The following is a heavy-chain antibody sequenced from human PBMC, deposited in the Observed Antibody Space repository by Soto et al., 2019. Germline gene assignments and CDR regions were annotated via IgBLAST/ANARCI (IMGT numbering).Heavy chain of an antibody. CDR1: GGSISSYY. Sequence: QVQLQESGPGLVKPSETLSLTCTVSGGSISSYYWSWIRQPPGKGLEWIGYIYYSGSTNYNHSLKSRVTISVDTSKNQFSLKLSSVTAADTAVYYCARENVVVVAATPSGDAFDIWGQGTMVTVSS. D-gene: IGHD2-15*01. V-gene: IGHV4-59*01. CDR2: IYYSGST. J-gene: IGHJ3*02. CDR3: ARENVVVVAATPSGDAFDI.